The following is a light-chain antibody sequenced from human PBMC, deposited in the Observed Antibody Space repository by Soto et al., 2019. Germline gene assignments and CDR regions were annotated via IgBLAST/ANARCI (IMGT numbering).Light chain of an antibody. CDR3: QQYYDWPIT. J-gene: IGKJ5*01. V-gene: IGKV3-15*01. Sequence: IVMTQSPATLSVSPWERATLSCRASLAISNNLAWYQQKPGQAPRLLIYGASTRATGIPARFSGSGSGTEFTLTISSLQSEDFAVYYCQQYYDWPITFGQGTRLEIK. CDR2: GAS. CDR1: LAISNN.